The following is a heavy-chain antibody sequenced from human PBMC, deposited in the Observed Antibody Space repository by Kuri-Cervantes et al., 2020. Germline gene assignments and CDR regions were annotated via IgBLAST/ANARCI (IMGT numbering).Heavy chain of an antibody. V-gene: IGHV3-21*01. J-gene: IGHJ6*02. CDR3: ARRGDWGSYRPSYGMDV. CDR2: ISSSSSYK. Sequence: GESLKISCAASGFTFSGYSVNWVRQAPGKGLEWVSSISSSSSYKYYADSVKGRFTISRDNAKSSLYLQMNSLRAEDTAVYYCARRGDWGSYRPSYGMDVWGQGTTVTVSS. D-gene: IGHD3-16*02. CDR1: GFTFSGYS.